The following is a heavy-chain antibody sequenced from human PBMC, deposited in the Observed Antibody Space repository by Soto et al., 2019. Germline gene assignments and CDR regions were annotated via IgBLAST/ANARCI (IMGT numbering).Heavy chain of an antibody. D-gene: IGHD4-17*01. CDR2: LSGSGGST. V-gene: IGHV3-23*01. Sequence: GGSLRLSCAASGFSFINYGMSWVRQAPGKGLEWVSSLSGSGGSTYYADSVKGRFTISRDNSKDTLYLQMNNLRAEDTAIFYCAKYARVRLTTGFDSWGQGTLVTVSS. CDR3: AKYARVRLTTGFDS. CDR1: GFSFINYG. J-gene: IGHJ4*02.